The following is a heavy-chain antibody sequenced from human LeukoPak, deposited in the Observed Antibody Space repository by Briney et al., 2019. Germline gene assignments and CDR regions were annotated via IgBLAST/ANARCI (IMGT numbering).Heavy chain of an antibody. CDR1: GGTFSSYA. D-gene: IGHD6-13*01. CDR3: ARESTAGSSWLYY. J-gene: IGHJ4*02. Sequence: GASVKVSCKASGGTFSSYAISWVRQAPGQGLEWMGGIIPIFGTANYAQKVQGRVTITADESTSTAYMELSSLRSGDTAAYYCARESTAGSSWLYYWGQGTLVTVSS. CDR2: IIPIFGTA. V-gene: IGHV1-69*13.